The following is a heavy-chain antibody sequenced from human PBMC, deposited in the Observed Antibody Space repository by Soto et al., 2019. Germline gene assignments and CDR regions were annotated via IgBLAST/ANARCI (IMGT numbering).Heavy chain of an antibody. J-gene: IGHJ4*02. D-gene: IGHD3-16*01. V-gene: IGHV3-33*08. Sequence: GGSLRLSCAASGFRFSDSGMHWVRQAPGKGLEWVAAIWSDARDEYYADSVKGRFTISRDNSRNTVYLQMNSLRAEDTALYYIGGRNRFYSLAGWGGGFDCWGQGTLVTVSS. CDR1: GFRFSDSG. CDR3: GGRNRFYSLAGWGGGFDC. CDR2: IWSDARDE.